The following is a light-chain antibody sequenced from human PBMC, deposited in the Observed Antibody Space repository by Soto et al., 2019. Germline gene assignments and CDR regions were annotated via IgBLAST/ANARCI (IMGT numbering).Light chain of an antibody. Sequence: EIVLTQSPGTLSLSPGERATLSCRASQSVSSSYLAWYQQKPGQAPRLLIHGVSTRATGIPDRFSGSGSGTDFTLTISRLEPEDFAVYYCQQYGSSRTFGQGTKVDIK. V-gene: IGKV3-20*01. CDR3: QQYGSSRT. CDR2: GVS. J-gene: IGKJ1*01. CDR1: QSVSSSY.